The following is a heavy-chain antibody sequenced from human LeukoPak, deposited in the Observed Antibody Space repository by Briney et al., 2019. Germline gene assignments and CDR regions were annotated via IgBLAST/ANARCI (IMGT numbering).Heavy chain of an antibody. V-gene: IGHV3-30*03. CDR3: ARDGRDGQNDF. CDR2: ISFDGSNE. Sequence: GGSLRLSCAASGFIFSSYGMHWVRQALGKGLDWVAVISFDGSNEYYADSVKGRFTVSRENAKNSLSLEISSLRAEDTAVYYCARDGRDGQNDFWGQGTLVTVSS. J-gene: IGHJ4*02. CDR1: GFIFSSYG. D-gene: IGHD5-24*01.